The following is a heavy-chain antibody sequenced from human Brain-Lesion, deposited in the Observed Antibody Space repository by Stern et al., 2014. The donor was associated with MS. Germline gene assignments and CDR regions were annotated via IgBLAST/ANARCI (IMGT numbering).Heavy chain of an antibody. CDR1: GFTFGSCA. J-gene: IGHJ5*02. CDR3: AKDRQYLTYFFDH. Sequence: VHLVESGGGVVQPGRPLRLSCVASGFTFGSCAMHWVRQAPGKGLEVVAGVSYDGSNKYYADSVKGRFTISRDNSQNTLYMQMSSLRPEDTAVYYCAKDRQYLTYFFDHWGQGSLVTVSS. V-gene: IGHV3-30*18. CDR2: VSYDGSNK. D-gene: IGHD2/OR15-2a*01.